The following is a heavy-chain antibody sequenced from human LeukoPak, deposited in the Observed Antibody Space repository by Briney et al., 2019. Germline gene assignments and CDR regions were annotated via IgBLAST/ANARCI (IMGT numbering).Heavy chain of an antibody. CDR1: GGSISSYY. J-gene: IGHJ6*02. D-gene: IGHD4-23*01. CDR3: ARHQLPYYYYGMDV. CDR2: IYYSGST. V-gene: IGHV4-59*08. Sequence: SETLSLTCTVSGGSISSYYWSWIRQPPGKGLEWIGYIYYSGSTNYNPSLKSRVTISVDTSKNQFSLKLSSVTAADTAVYYCARHQLPYYYYGMDVWGQGTTVTVSS.